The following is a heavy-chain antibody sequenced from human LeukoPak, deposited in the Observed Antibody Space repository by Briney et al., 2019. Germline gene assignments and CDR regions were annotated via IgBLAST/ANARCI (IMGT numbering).Heavy chain of an antibody. J-gene: IGHJ5*02. CDR3: AKDFTPTYSSSWYPYNWFDP. D-gene: IGHD6-13*01. CDR2: ISGSGGST. CDR1: GFTFSSYA. V-gene: IGHV3-23*01. Sequence: AGSLRLSCAASGFTFSSYAMSWVRQAPGKGLEWVSAISGSGGSTYYADSVKGRFTISRDNSKNTLYLQMNSLRAEDTAVYYCAKDFTPTYSSSWYPYNWFDPWGQGTLVTVSS.